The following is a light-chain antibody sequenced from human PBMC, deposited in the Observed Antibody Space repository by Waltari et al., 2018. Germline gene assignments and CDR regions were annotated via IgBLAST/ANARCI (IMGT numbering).Light chain of an antibody. CDR3: QQGNSFPPT. V-gene: IGKV1-12*01. CDR2: SSS. Sequence: EIQMTQSPSSVSASVGDRVTITCRASQGISTSLAWYQQRPGKAPKVLIYSSSSLQSGVPSRFSGSGCGTDFTLTFDGLQPEDFSTYYWQQGNSFPPTFGQGTKVEIK. J-gene: IGKJ1*01. CDR1: QGISTS.